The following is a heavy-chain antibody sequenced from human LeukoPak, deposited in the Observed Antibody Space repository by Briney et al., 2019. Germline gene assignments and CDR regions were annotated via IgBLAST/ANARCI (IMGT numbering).Heavy chain of an antibody. D-gene: IGHD3-10*01. CDR2: IRYDGSNK. CDR1: GFTFSSYG. CDR3: AKDRITMVRGVIGY. J-gene: IGHJ4*02. V-gene: IGHV3-30*02. Sequence: PGGSLRLSCAASGFTFSSYGMHWVRQDPGKGLEWVAFIRYDGSNKYYADSVKGRFTISRDNSKNTLYLQMNSLRAEDKAVYYCAKDRITMVRGVIGYWGQGTLVTVSS.